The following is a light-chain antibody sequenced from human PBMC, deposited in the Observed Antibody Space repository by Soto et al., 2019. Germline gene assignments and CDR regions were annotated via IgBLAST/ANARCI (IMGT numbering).Light chain of an antibody. Sequence: QSALTQPASVSGSPGQSITISCTGTSSDVGSYNLVSWYQQHPGKAPKLMIYEGSKRPSGVSNRFSGSKSGNTASLTISGLHAEDEADYYCCSYAGSNYVFGPGTKVTVL. J-gene: IGLJ1*01. V-gene: IGLV2-23*01. CDR2: EGS. CDR3: CSYAGSNYV. CDR1: SSDVGSYNL.